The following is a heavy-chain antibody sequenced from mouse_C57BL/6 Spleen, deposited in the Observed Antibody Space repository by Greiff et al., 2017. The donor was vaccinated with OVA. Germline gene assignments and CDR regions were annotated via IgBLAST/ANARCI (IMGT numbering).Heavy chain of an antibody. CDR2: ISSGSSTI. V-gene: IGHV5-17*01. CDR3: ARDITTVVPYYFDY. Sequence: EVMLVESGGGLVKPGGSLKLSCAASGFTFSDYGMHWVRQAPEKGLEWVAYISSGSSTIYYADTVKGRFTISRDNAKNTLFLQMTSLRSEDTAMYYCARDITTVVPYYFDYWGQGTTLTVSS. D-gene: IGHD1-1*01. J-gene: IGHJ2*01. CDR1: GFTFSDYG.